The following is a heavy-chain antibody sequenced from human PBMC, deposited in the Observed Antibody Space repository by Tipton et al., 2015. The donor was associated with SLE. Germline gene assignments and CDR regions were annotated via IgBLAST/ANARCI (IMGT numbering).Heavy chain of an antibody. J-gene: IGHJ4*02. D-gene: IGHD6-19*01. Sequence: LRLSCTVSGGDITSRDYFWGWFRQPPGKGLEWVGSIYYRCSIYHNPSLKSRVSISVDPSNNQFSLRLSPVTAADTAVYYCASYIAVAGTEKFDYWGQGTLVTVSS. CDR2: IYYRCSI. CDR1: GGDITSRDYF. V-gene: IGHV4-39*01. CDR3: ASYIAVAGTEKFDY.